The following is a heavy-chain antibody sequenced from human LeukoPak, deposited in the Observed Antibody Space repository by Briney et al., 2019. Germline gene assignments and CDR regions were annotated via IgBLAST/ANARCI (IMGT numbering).Heavy chain of an antibody. CDR3: ASPTFGDNYYYGMDV. V-gene: IGHV3-30*04. D-gene: IGHD4-17*01. Sequence: GGSLRLSCAASGLTFSSYAMHSVRQAPGKGLGWVAVISYDGSTKSSADSVKGRFTISRDNSKNTLYLQMNSLRAEDTAVYYCASPTFGDNYYYGMDVWGQGTTVPVSS. CDR1: GLTFSSYA. CDR2: ISYDGSTK. J-gene: IGHJ6*02.